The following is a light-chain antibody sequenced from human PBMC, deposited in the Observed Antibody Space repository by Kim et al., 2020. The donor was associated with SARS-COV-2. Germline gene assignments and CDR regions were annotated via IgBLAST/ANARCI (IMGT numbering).Light chain of an antibody. CDR1: SGYSNYK. V-gene: IGLV9-49*01. CDR3: GADHGSGSNFVYV. J-gene: IGLJ1*01. Sequence: WTLSSGYSNYKVDGYQQRPGKGPRFVMRVGTGGIVGSKGDGIPDRFSVLGSGLNRYPTIKNIQEEDESDYHCGADHGSGSNFVYVFGTGTKVTVL. CDR2: VGTGGIVG.